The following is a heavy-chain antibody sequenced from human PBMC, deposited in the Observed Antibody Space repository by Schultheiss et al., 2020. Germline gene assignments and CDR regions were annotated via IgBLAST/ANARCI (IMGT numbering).Heavy chain of an antibody. J-gene: IGHJ6*03. CDR3: ARHYCGGDCYYYYYMDV. V-gene: IGHV4-39*01. D-gene: IGHD2-21*02. CDR2: IYYSGST. CDR1: GGSISSGGYY. Sequence: SETLSLTCTVSGGSISSGGYYWGWIRQPPGKGLEWIGSIYYSGSTYYNPSLKSRVTISVDTSKNQFSLKLSSVTAADTAVYYCARHYCGGDCYYYYYMDVWGKGTTVTVSS.